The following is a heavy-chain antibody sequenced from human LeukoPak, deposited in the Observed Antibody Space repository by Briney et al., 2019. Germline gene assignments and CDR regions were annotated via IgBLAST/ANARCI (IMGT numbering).Heavy chain of an antibody. J-gene: IGHJ6*02. Sequence: PGGSLRLSCAASGFTFSRYAMHWVRQAPGKGLEWVAVISYDGSNKYYADSVKGRFTISRDNSKNTLYLQMNSLRAEDTAVYYCARYDARYGMDVWGQGTTVTVSS. D-gene: IGHD1-1*01. CDR3: ARYDARYGMDV. CDR2: ISYDGSNK. CDR1: GFTFSRYA. V-gene: IGHV3-30-3*01.